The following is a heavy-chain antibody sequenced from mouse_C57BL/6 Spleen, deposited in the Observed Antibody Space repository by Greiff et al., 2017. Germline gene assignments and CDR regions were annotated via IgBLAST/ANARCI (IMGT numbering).Heavy chain of an antibody. CDR1: GYTFTSYW. J-gene: IGHJ1*03. Sequence: QVQLQQPGAELVKPGASVKLSCKASGYTFTSYWMHWVKQRPGQGLEWIGMIHPNSGSTNYNEKFKSKATLTVDKSSSTAYMQLSSLTSEDSAVYYCARWYYGSSYGWYFDDWGTGTTVTVSS. CDR3: ARWYYGSSYGWYFDD. CDR2: IHPNSGST. V-gene: IGHV1-64*01. D-gene: IGHD1-1*01.